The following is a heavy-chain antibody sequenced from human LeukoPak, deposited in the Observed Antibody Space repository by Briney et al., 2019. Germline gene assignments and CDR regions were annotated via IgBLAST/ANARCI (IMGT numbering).Heavy chain of an antibody. CDR3: VRSPVTGFDP. Sequence: SETLSLTCTVSGGSISRYYWSWIRQPAGKGLEWIGRIFSSGSTNYNPSLESRVTMSVDTYKNQFSLSLSSVTAADTAVYYRVRSPVTGFDPWGQGTLVTVSS. V-gene: IGHV4-4*07. CDR2: IFSSGST. CDR1: GGSISRYY. D-gene: IGHD5-18*01. J-gene: IGHJ5*02.